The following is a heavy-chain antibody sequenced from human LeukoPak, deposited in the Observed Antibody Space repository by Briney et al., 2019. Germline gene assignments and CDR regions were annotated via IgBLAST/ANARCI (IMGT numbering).Heavy chain of an antibody. Sequence: SETLSLTCTVSGGSISSYYWSWIRQPAGKGLEWIGRIYTSGSTNYNPSLKSRVTMSVDTSKNQFSLKLSSVTAADTAVYYCARSTVLRGGVIVNVDYWGQGTLVTVSS. CDR3: ARSTVLRGGVIVNVDY. D-gene: IGHD3-16*02. J-gene: IGHJ4*02. CDR1: GGSISSYY. V-gene: IGHV4-4*07. CDR2: IYTSGST.